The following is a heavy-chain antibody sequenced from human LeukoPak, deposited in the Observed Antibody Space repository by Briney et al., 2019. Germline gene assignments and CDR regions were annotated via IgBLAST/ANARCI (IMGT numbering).Heavy chain of an antibody. Sequence: GGSLRLSCAASGFTFSSYAMHWVRQAPGKGLEWVAVISYDGSNKYYADSVKGRFTISRDNSKNTLYLQMNSLRAEDTAVYYCAIEAVAGVSIGYWGQGTLVTVSS. CDR1: GFTFSSYA. CDR2: ISYDGSNK. J-gene: IGHJ4*02. V-gene: IGHV3-30-3*01. D-gene: IGHD6-19*01. CDR3: AIEAVAGVSIGY.